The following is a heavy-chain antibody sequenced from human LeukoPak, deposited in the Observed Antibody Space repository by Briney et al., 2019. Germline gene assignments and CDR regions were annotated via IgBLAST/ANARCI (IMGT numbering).Heavy chain of an antibody. CDR3: ARAQKDYGGNSAMFDY. CDR1: GGTFSTYA. J-gene: IGHJ4*02. CDR2: ISPILGAT. V-gene: IGHV1-69*13. D-gene: IGHD4-23*01. Sequence: ASVKVSCKASGGTFSTYAINWVRQAPGQGLEWMGGISPILGATNSAQKFQGKVTITADESTSTAYMELSSLTAEDTAVYYCARAQKDYGGNSAMFDYWGQGTLVTVSS.